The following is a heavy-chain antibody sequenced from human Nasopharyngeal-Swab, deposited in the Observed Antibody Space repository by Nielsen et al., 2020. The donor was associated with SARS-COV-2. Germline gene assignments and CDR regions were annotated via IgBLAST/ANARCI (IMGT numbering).Heavy chain of an antibody. CDR2: INAGNGNT. V-gene: IGHV1-3*01. J-gene: IGHJ6*02. Sequence: ASVKVSCKASGYTFTSYAMHWVRQAPGQRLEWMEWINAGNGNTKYSQKFQGRVTITRDTSASTAYTELSSLRSEDTAVYYCAFGIAVAGPMGYYGMDVWGQGTTVTVSS. CDR3: AFGIAVAGPMGYYGMDV. D-gene: IGHD6-19*01. CDR1: GYTFTSYA.